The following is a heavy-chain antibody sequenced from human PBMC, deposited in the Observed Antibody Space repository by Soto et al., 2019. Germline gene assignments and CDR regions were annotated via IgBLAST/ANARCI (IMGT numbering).Heavy chain of an antibody. J-gene: IGHJ6*02. Sequence: ASVKVSCKASGYTFTGYYMHWVRQAPGQGLEWMGWINPNSGGTNYAQKFQGWVDMTRDMSISTAYMGLSRLRSDDTAVYYCAREQQIAVATPGSLKLEGFDYYGMDVWGQGTTVTVSS. D-gene: IGHD6-19*01. CDR2: INPNSGGT. CDR1: GYTFTGYY. CDR3: AREQQIAVATPGSLKLEGFDYYGMDV. V-gene: IGHV1-2*04.